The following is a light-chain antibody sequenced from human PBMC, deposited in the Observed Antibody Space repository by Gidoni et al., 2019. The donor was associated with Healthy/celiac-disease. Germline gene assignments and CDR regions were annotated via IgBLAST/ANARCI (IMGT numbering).Light chain of an antibody. CDR2: GAS. CDR1: QSVSSSY. V-gene: IGKV3-20*01. CDR3: QQYGSSPYT. Sequence: EIVLTPSPGTLALSPGERATLSSRASQSVSSSYLAWYQQKPGQAPRLLIYGASSRATGIPDRFSGSGSGTDFTLTISRLEPEDFAVYYCQQYGSSPYTFXQXTKLEIK. J-gene: IGKJ2*01.